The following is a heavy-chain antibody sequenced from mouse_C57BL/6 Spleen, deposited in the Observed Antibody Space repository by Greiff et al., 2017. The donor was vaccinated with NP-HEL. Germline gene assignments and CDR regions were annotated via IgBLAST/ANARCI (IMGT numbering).Heavy chain of an antibody. V-gene: IGHV5-9-1*02. CDR1: GFTFSSYA. Sequence: EVKVVESGEGLVKPGVSLKLSCAASGFTFSSYAMSWVRQTPEKRLEWVAYISSGGDYIYYADTVKGRFTISRDNARNTLYLQMSSLKSEDTAMYYCTSYYGSSYDWYFDVWGTGTTVTVSS. J-gene: IGHJ1*03. D-gene: IGHD1-1*01. CDR3: TSYYGSSYDWYFDV. CDR2: ISSGGDYI.